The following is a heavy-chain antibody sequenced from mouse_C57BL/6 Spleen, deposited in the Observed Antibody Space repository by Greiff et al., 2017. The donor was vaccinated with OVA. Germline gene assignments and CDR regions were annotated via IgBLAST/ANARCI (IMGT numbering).Heavy chain of an antibody. D-gene: IGHD2-12*01. CDR1: GFSLTSYG. V-gene: IGHV2-6-1*01. CDR2: IWSDGST. CDR3: ARHPPYSYYYAMDY. J-gene: IGHJ4*01. Sequence: VQLKESGPGLVAPSQSLSITCTVSGFSLTSYGVHWVRQPPGKGLEWLVVIWSDGSTTYNSALKSRLSISKDNSKSQVFLKMNSLQTDDTAMYYCARHPPYSYYYAMDYWGQGTSVTVSS.